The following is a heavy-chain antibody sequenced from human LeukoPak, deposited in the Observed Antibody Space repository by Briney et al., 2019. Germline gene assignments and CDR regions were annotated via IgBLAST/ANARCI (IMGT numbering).Heavy chain of an antibody. Sequence: SETLSLTCAVYGGSFSGYYWSWIRQPPGKGLEWIGEINHSGSTNYNPSLKSRVTISVDTSKNRFSLKLNSVTAADTAVYYCARDRHELGCGGDCYEFDYWGQGTLVTVSS. CDR2: INHSGST. V-gene: IGHV4-34*01. J-gene: IGHJ4*02. D-gene: IGHD2-21*02. CDR1: GGSFSGYY. CDR3: ARDRHELGCGGDCYEFDY.